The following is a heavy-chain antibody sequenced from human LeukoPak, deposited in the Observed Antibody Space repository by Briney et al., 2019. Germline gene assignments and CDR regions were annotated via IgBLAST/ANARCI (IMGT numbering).Heavy chain of an antibody. CDR1: GFTFSTYA. CDR2: ISSDGGRT. D-gene: IGHD5/OR15-5a*01. CDR3: VRRYTVYDH. V-gene: IGHV3-64D*06. Sequence: GGSLRLSCSASGFTFSTYAMHWVRQAPGKGLEYVSSISSDGGRTDYAVSVKGTFTISRDNSKNTLYLQMSSLRPEDTAVYYCVRRYTVYDHWGQGTLVTVSS. J-gene: IGHJ4*02.